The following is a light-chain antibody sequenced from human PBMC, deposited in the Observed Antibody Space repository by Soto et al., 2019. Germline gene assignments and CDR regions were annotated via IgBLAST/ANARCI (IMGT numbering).Light chain of an antibody. Sequence: AIQMTQSPSSLSASVGDRVTITCRSSQGVRNDLGWYQQKPGKAPKLLISAVSILQTGVSSRFSGSGSGTNFTLTISSLQPEDFTTYFCLQNFNYPRTFGQGTKVAIK. CDR3: LQNFNYPRT. CDR2: AVS. CDR1: QGVRND. V-gene: IGKV1-6*01. J-gene: IGKJ1*01.